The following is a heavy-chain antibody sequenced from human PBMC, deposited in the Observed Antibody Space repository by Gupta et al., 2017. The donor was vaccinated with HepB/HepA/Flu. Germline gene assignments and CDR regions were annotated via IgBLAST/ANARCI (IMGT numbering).Heavy chain of an antibody. CDR1: GFSLSTSGVG. J-gene: IGHJ5*02. CDR3: AHRRIAAAADNWFDP. D-gene: IGHD6-13*01. CDR2: IYWNDDK. V-gene: IGHV2-5*01. Sequence: QITLKESGPTLVEPTQTLTLTCTFSGFSLSTSGVGVGWIRQPPGKALEWLALIYWNDDKRYSPSLKSRLTITKDTSKNQVVLTMTNMDPVDTATYYCAHRRIAAAADNWFDPWGQGTLVTVSS.